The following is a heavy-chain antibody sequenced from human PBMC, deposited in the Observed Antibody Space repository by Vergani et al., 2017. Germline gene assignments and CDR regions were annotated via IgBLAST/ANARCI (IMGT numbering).Heavy chain of an antibody. CDR3: AGARTVTTPGPYYYYYMDV. J-gene: IGHJ6*03. Sequence: QVQLVQSGAEVKKPGSSVKVSCKASGGTFSSYAISWVRQAPGQGLEWMGGIIPIFGTANYAQKFQGRVTITADESTSTAYMELSSLRSEDTAVYYCAGARTVTTPGPYYYYYMDVWGKGTTVTVSS. D-gene: IGHD4-17*01. CDR1: GGTFSSYA. CDR2: IIPIFGTA. V-gene: IGHV1-69*12.